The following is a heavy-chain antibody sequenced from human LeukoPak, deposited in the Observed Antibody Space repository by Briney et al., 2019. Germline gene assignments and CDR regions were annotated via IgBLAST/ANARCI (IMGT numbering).Heavy chain of an antibody. CDR2: IKQDGSEK. CDR1: GFTFSSYS. Sequence: PGGSLRLSCAASGFTFSSYSMNWVRQAPGKGLEWVANIKQDGSEKYYVDSVKGRFTISRDNAKNSLYLQMNSLRAEDTAVYYCARATTDGDPLCDWGQGTLVTVSS. D-gene: IGHD4-17*01. J-gene: IGHJ4*02. CDR3: ARATTDGDPLCD. V-gene: IGHV3-7*01.